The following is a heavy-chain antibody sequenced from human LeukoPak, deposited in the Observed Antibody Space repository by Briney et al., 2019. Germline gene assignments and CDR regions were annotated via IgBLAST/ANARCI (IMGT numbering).Heavy chain of an antibody. D-gene: IGHD5-18*01. Sequence: GGSLRLSCAASAITFSNYAMTWVRQAPGKGLEWVSSISGTGGSTNYADSVKGRFTISRDNSKNTLYLHMTSLRAEDTAVYYCAKGRGYHDGDYRGQGTLVTVSS. CDR1: AITFSNYA. V-gene: IGHV3-23*01. J-gene: IGHJ4*02. CDR2: ISGTGGST. CDR3: AKGRGYHDGDY.